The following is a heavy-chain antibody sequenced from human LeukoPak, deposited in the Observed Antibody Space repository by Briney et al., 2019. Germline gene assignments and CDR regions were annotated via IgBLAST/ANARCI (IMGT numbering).Heavy chain of an antibody. V-gene: IGHV3-21*01. CDR2: ITSSSRYI. J-gene: IGHJ2*01. CDR1: GFXFSSYS. CDR3: ARDTDPYAGPVPRGPRYFDL. Sequence: GGSLRLSCAPSGFXFSSYSINWVRQAPGKGLEWVSSITSSSRYIYYADSVKGRFTISRDNAKNSLYLQLTSLRAEDTAVYFCARDTDPYAGPVPRGPRYFDLWGRGTLVTVSS. D-gene: IGHD2-2*01.